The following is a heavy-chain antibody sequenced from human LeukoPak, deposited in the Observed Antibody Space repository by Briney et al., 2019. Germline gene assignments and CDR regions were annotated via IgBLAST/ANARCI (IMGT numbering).Heavy chain of an antibody. J-gene: IGHJ1*01. CDR2: MYFTGST. CDR1: GGSISSSSYY. CDR3: VRLFCATSACPRGYVHH. D-gene: IGHD1-26*01. Sequence: PSETLSFTCTVSGGSISSSSYYWGWIRQPPGKGLEWIGSMYFTGSTFYTPSLESRVTISGDTSKNQFSLKLSSVSAADTAVYYCVRLFCATSACPRGYVHHWGQGTRVIVSS. V-gene: IGHV4-39*01.